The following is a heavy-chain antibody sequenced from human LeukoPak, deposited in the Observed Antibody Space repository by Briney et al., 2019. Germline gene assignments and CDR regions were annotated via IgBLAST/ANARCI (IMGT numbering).Heavy chain of an antibody. V-gene: IGHV5-51*01. CDR1: GYSFTSYW. CDR3: ARIARPDYYDSSGYYTPYYFDY. CDR2: IYPGDSDT. J-gene: IGHJ4*02. Sequence: GESLKISCKGSGYSFTSYWIGWVRQMPGKGLEWMGIIYPGDSDTRYSPSFQGQDTISADKSISTAYLQWSSLKASDTAMYYCARIARPDYYDSSGYYTPYYFDYWGQGTLVTVSS. D-gene: IGHD3-22*01.